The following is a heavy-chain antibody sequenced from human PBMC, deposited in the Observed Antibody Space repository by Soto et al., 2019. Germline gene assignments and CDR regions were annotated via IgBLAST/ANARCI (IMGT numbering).Heavy chain of an antibody. CDR2: VYYNENT. CDR3: ARRERYYGSPGWFDP. V-gene: IGHV4-39*01. Sequence: SETLSLTCSVSGASINNFAYDWGWIRQPPGKGLEWIGTVYYNENTYYNPSLRSRVAISVDTAKNQFSLNLRSVTAADTAVYFCARRERYYGSPGWFDPWGQGTLVTVSS. CDR1: GASINNFAYD. D-gene: IGHD3-10*01. J-gene: IGHJ5*01.